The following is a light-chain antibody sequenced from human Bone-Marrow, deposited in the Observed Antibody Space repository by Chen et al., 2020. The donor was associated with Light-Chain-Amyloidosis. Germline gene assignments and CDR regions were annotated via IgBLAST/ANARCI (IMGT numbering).Light chain of an antibody. V-gene: IGLV3-21*02. CDR2: DDS. CDR1: NIGSTS. Sequence: SYWLTQPSSVSAAPGQTATTACGGNNIGSTSVHWYQQTPGQAPLLVVYDDSDRPSGIPERLSGSNSGNTATLTISRVEAGDEADYYCQVWDRSSDRPVFGGGTKLTVL. CDR3: QVWDRSSDRPV. J-gene: IGLJ3*02.